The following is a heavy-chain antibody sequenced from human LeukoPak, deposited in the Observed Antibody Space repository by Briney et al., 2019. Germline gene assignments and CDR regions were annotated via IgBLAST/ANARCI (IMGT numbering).Heavy chain of an antibody. CDR2: ISYDGSNT. CDR1: GFRFKSYG. CDR3: AKDWILLFLRPLRSSYRYV. J-gene: IGHJ6*03. D-gene: IGHD2-2*03. Sequence: GRSLRLSCAAAGFRFKSYGMHWVRQAPGKGLEWVAVISYDGSNTYYVDSVKGRFSISRDNSNNTVYLQLNSLKVEDTAVYYGAKDWILLFLRPLRSSYRYVWGKGTAVTVSS. V-gene: IGHV3-30*18.